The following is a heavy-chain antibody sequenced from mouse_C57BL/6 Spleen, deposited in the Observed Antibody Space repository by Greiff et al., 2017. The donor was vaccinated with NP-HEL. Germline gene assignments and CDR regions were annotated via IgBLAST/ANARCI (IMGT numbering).Heavy chain of an antibody. CDR1: GFNIKNTY. CDR2: IDPANGNT. J-gene: IGHJ4*01. CDR3: AGTGTGYYYAMDY. V-gene: IGHV14-3*01. Sequence: DVKLQESVAELVRPGASVKLSCTASGFNIKNTYMHWVKQRPEQGLEWIGMIDPANGNTKYAPKFQGKATITADTSSNTAYLQLSSLTSEDTAIYYCAGTGTGYYYAMDYWGQGASVTVSS. D-gene: IGHD4-1*01.